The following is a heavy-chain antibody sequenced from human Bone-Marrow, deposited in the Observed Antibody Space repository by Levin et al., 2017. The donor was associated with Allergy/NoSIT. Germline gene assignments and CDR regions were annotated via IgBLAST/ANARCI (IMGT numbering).Heavy chain of an antibody. CDR2: INPNSGDT. Sequence: GASVKVSCKASGYTFSDYYLHWVRQAPGQGLEWMGWINPNSGDTNYAQNFQGRVTMTRDTSISTAYMELSRLTSDDTAVYYCARDIVVEPAAVPGRSGYFFDYWGQGTLVTVSS. D-gene: IGHD2-2*01. CDR1: GYTFSDYY. V-gene: IGHV1-2*02. J-gene: IGHJ4*02. CDR3: ARDIVVEPAAVPGRSGYFFDY.